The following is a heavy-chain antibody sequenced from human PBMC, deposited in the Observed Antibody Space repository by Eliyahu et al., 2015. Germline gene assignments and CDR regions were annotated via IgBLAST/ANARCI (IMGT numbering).Heavy chain of an antibody. V-gene: IGHV3-23*01. CDR2: ISGSGGST. CDR3: AKGSGFGELFNWFDP. D-gene: IGHD3-10*01. J-gene: IGHJ5*02. Sequence: EVQLLESGGGLVQPGGSLRLSXAASXFTFSXXXITWXRQAPGKGLEWVSAISGSGGSTYYADSVKGRFTISRDNSKNTLYLQMNSLRAEDTAVYYCAKGSGFGELFNWFDPWGQGTLVTVSS. CDR1: XFTFSXXX.